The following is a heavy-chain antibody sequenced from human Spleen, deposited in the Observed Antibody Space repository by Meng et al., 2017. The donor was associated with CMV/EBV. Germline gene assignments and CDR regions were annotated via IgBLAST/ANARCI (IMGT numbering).Heavy chain of an antibody. Sequence: GESLKISCKASGYTFIDYYIHWVRQAPGQGLEWMGWINPNSGGSNFAEKFQGRVTMTRDTSISTAYMELSRLTSDDSAVYYCARDHCTSSTCYKDYWGQGTVVTVSS. CDR2: INPNSGGS. V-gene: IGHV1-2*02. J-gene: IGHJ4*02. CDR1: GYTFIDYY. D-gene: IGHD2-2*02. CDR3: ARDHCTSSTCYKDY.